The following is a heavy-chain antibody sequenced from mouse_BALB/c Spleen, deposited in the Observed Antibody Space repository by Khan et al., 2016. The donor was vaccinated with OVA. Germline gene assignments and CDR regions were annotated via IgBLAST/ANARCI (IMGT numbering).Heavy chain of an antibody. V-gene: IGHV5-6-4*01. J-gene: IGHJ2*01. CDR1: GFSFSSYS. D-gene: IGHD1-1*01. CDR2: ISSGGSYT. Sequence: EVELVESGGGLVRPGGSLKLSCAASGFSFSSYSMSWVRQTPEKRLEWVATISSGGSYTYYPDSVKGRFTISRDNAKNTLYLQMSSLKSEDTAMYYCTRHRGEYGSNPYFDYWGQGTTLTVSS. CDR3: TRHRGEYGSNPYFDY.